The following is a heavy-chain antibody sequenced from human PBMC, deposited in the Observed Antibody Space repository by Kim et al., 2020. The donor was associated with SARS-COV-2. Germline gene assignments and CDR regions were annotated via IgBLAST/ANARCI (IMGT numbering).Heavy chain of an antibody. V-gene: IGHV3-48*03. J-gene: IGHJ6*02. CDR3: ARDLCYYDSSGYLYYGMDD. Sequence: GGSLRLSCAASGFTFSSFEMSWVRQAPGKGLEWVSYISSSGSATYYADSVKGRFTICRDNAKNSLYLQMNSLRAEDTAVYYCARDLCYYDSSGYLYYGMDDWGQGTTVTVSS. D-gene: IGHD3-22*01. CDR1: GFTFSSFE. CDR2: ISSSGSAT.